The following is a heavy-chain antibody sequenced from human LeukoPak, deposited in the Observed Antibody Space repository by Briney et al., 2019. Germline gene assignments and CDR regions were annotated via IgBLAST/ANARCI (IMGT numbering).Heavy chain of an antibody. CDR2: IYPGDSDT. V-gene: IGHV5-51*01. CDR3: ARPSYGYPDAFDI. Sequence: GESLKISCKGSGYSFTSFRFGWVRQMLGKGLGGLGIIYPGDSDTRSSPSFQGQVTISADKSISTAYLQWSSLKASDTAMYYCARPSYGYPDAFDIWGQGTMVTVSS. CDR1: GYSFTSFR. J-gene: IGHJ3*02. D-gene: IGHD5-18*01.